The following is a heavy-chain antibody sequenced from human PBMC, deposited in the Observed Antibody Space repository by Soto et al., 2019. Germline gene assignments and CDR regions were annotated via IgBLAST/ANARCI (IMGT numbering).Heavy chain of an antibody. CDR3: ARARGYKTDYDSSGYYFDY. V-gene: IGHV1-69*13. Sequence: GASVKVSCKASGGTFSSYAISWVRQAPGQGLEWMGGIIPIFGTANYAQKFQGRVTITADESTSTAYMELSSLRSEDTAVYYCARARGYKTDYDSSGYYFDYWGQGTLVTVSS. D-gene: IGHD3-22*01. J-gene: IGHJ4*02. CDR2: IIPIFGTA. CDR1: GGTFSSYA.